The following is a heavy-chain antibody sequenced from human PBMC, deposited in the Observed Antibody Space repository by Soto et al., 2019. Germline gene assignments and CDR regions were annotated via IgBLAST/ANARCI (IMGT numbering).Heavy chain of an antibody. CDR2: ISVYNGNT. Sequence: ASVKVSCKASGYTFSNYAISWVRQAPGQGLEWMGWISVYNGNTKSAEKFQGRVTMTTDTSTSTAYMELRSLSSDDTALYYCARDGRITVIRGPLPFDSGG. CDR3: ARDGRITVIRGPLPFDS. V-gene: IGHV1-18*01. D-gene: IGHD3-10*01. CDR1: GYTFSNYA. J-gene: IGHJ4*01.